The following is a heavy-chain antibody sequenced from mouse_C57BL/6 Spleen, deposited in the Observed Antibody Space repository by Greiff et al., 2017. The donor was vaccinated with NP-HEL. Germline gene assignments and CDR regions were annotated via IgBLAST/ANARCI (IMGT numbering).Heavy chain of an antibody. V-gene: IGHV1-69*01. CDR3: ARSDRGLDV. J-gene: IGHJ1*03. CDR2: IDPSDSYT. CDR1: GYTFTSYW. Sequence: QVQLQQPGAELVMPGASVKLSCKASGYTFTSYWMHWVKQRPGQGLEWIGEIDPSDSYTNYNQKFKGKSTLTVDKSSSTANMQLSSLTSEDSAVYYCARSDRGLDVWGTGTTVTVSS.